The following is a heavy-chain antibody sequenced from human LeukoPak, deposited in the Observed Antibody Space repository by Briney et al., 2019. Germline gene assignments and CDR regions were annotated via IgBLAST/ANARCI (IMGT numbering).Heavy chain of an antibody. CDR2: IYYTGNT. J-gene: IGHJ4*02. D-gene: IGHD6-13*01. Sequence: SETLSLTCSVSGGSIYNYYWSWIRQTPGKGLEWIGYIYYTGNTVYNPSLRSRVTISVDTSKNQFSLKLSSVTAADTAVYYCARIAAAGHGTDTEFDYWGQGTLVTVSS. CDR1: GGSIYNYY. V-gene: IGHV4-59*01. CDR3: ARIAAAGHGTDTEFDY.